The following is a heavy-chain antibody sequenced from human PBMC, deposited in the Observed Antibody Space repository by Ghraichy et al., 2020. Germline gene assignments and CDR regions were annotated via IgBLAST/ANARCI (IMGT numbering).Heavy chain of an antibody. Sequence: SETLSLTCAVYGGSFSGYYWSWIRQPPGKGLEWIGEINHSGSTNYNPSLKSRVTISVDTSKNQFSLKLSSVTAADTAVYYCARGRRYNWNYDKYYYYGMDVWGQGTTVTISS. CDR1: GGSFSGYY. J-gene: IGHJ6*02. CDR3: ARGRRYNWNYDKYYYYGMDV. D-gene: IGHD1-7*01. V-gene: IGHV4-34*01. CDR2: INHSGST.